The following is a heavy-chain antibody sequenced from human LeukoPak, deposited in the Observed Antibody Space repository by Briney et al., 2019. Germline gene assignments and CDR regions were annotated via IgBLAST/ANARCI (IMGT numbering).Heavy chain of an antibody. V-gene: IGHV4-39*07. CDR3: ERLRDYYYYYMDV. CDR1: GGSISSSSYY. J-gene: IGHJ6*03. Sequence: SETLSLTCTVSGGSISSSSYYWGWIRQPPGKGLEWIGSIYYSGSTYYNPSLKSRVTISVDTSKNQFSLKLSSATAADTAVYYCERLRDYYYYYMDVWGKGTTVTVSS. CDR2: IYYSGST.